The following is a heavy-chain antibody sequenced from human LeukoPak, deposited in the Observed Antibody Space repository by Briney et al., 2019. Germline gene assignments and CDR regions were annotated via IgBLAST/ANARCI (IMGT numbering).Heavy chain of an antibody. J-gene: IGHJ4*02. Sequence: GGSLRLSCAASGFTFSSYAMNWVRQAPGKGLEWVSSISSTGSYVSYADSVKGRFTISRDNAKNSLYLQVSSLRAEDTAVYYCARDVAAGAFDYWGQGTLVTVSS. D-gene: IGHD6-19*01. CDR3: ARDVAAGAFDY. CDR2: ISSTGSYV. CDR1: GFTFSSYA. V-gene: IGHV3-21*01.